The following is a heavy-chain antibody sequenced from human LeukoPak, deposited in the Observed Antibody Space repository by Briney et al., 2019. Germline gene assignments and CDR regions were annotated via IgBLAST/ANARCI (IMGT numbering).Heavy chain of an antibody. CDR1: GGSISSGNYY. V-gene: IGHV4-61*02. CDR3: ARHRPLGYGSGSYYSGADNWFDP. D-gene: IGHD3-10*01. J-gene: IGHJ5*02. Sequence: SETLSLTCTVSGGSISSGNYYWTWIRQPVGKGLEWIGRIYTSGSTNYNSSLKSRVTISVDTSKNQFSLKLSSVTAADTAVYYCARHRPLGYGSGSYYSGADNWFDPWGQGTPVTVSS. CDR2: IYTSGST.